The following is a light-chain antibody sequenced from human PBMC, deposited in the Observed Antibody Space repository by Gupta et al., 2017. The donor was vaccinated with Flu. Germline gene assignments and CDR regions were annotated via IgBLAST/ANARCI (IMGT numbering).Light chain of an antibody. CDR3: SSFTSSLTWV. Sequence: QSALTQPASVSGSPGQSITISCTGTSSDVGRYNYVSWFQQYPGKAPKLMIYAVSNWPSGVSNRFSGSKSGNTASLTISGLQAEDEADYYCSSFTSSLTWVFGGGTKLTVL. CDR1: SSDVGRYNY. J-gene: IGLJ3*02. V-gene: IGLV2-14*01. CDR2: AVS.